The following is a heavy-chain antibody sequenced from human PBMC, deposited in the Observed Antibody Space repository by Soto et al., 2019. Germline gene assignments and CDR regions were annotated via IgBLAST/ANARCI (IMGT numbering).Heavy chain of an antibody. CDR3: AREVQVHTPAFVY. CDR1: RGTFNTYA. J-gene: IGHJ4*01. Sequence: QVQLVQSGAEMKKPGSSVKVFCQSSRGTFNTYAMNWVRQAAGQGPEWMGDISPMFGAANYAPKFQGRVTITADESTGTSYMQLSSLTSEDTALYFCAREVQVHTPAFVYWGHGTLVTV. V-gene: IGHV1-69*19. CDR2: ISPMFGAA. D-gene: IGHD3-10*01.